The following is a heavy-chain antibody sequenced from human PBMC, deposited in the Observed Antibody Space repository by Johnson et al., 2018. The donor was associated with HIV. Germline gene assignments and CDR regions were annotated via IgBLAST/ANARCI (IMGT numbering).Heavy chain of an antibody. CDR3: ARDKSGSYRGAFDV. D-gene: IGHD1-26*01. J-gene: IGHJ3*01. CDR1: GFTFHDYA. CDR2: RTWNGAIT. Sequence: VQLVESGGGVVRPGGSLRLSCAASGFTFHDYAMSWVRQAPGKGLEWVSGRTWNGAITGYAGSVQGRFIISRDNAKNSLYLQMNTLKAEDTALYYCARDKSGSYRGAFDVWGQGTMVTVSS. V-gene: IGHV3-20*04.